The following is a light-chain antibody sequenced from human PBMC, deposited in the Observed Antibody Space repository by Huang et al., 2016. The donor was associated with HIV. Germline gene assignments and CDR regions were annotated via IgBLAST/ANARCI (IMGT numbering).Light chain of an antibody. CDR2: GSS. V-gene: IGKV3-20*01. J-gene: IGKJ1*01. CDR3: QQYSTLPWT. CDR1: QNVTNDY. Sequence: EIVLTQSPDTLSLAPGERGALSCRASQNVTNDYLAGYQQKSGQAPRSLIYGSSGRATGVPVRFGGSGSGAEFILTIDRLEPEDFASYYCQQYSTLPWTFGPGTKVEVK.